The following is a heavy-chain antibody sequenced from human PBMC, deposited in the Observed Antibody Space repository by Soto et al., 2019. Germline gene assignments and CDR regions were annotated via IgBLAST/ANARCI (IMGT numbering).Heavy chain of an antibody. J-gene: IGHJ4*02. Sequence: EVQLLESGGGLVQPGGSLRLSCTASGFTVSTNYMNWVRQAPGKGLEWVSVIFPVGSTYYTDSVKGRFTISRDNSKNTVYLQMNSLRAEDTAVYFCARRALPHGFVDYWGQGTLVTVSS. CDR1: GFTVSTNY. CDR2: IFPVGST. V-gene: IGHV3-66*01. D-gene: IGHD3-10*01. CDR3: ARRALPHGFVDY.